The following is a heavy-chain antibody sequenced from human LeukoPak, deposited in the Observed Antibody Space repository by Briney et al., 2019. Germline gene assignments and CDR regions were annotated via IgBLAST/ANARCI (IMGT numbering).Heavy chain of an antibody. Sequence: SSETLSLTCTVSAGSMSIYYWTWIRQPPGKGLEWIGFIYHSGVTHCNPSLKSRVTISIDTSKNQFSLTLTSVTAADTAVYYCVRGNWGNSDFWGPGTLVTVSS. CDR3: VRGNWGNSDF. CDR1: AGSMSIYY. V-gene: IGHV4-59*01. CDR2: IYHSGVT. J-gene: IGHJ4*02. D-gene: IGHD3-16*01.